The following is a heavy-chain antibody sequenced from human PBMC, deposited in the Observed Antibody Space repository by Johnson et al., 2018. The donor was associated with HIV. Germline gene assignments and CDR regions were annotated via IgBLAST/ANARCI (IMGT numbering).Heavy chain of an antibody. Sequence: VQLVESGGGLVKPGGSLRFSCAVSGFTFTNVWMNWVRQVPGKGLEWVGRIKSRTDGGTTDYAAPVEGRFTISRDDSKSTVYLQMNSLRAEDTAVYYCAREDSSGYFDGFDIWGQGTLVTVSS. J-gene: IGHJ3*02. D-gene: IGHD3-22*01. CDR3: AREDSSGYFDGFDI. V-gene: IGHV3-15*01. CDR2: IKSRTDGGTT. CDR1: GFTFTNVW.